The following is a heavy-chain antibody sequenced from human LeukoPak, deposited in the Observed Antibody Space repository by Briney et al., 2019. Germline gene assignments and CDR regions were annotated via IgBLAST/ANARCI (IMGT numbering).Heavy chain of an antibody. CDR2: INSDGSST. V-gene: IGHV3-74*01. CDR3: AGAYVGFDY. Sequence: PGGSLRLSCAASGFTFRNYWMHWVRQAPGKGLVWVSHINSDGSSTRYADSVKGRFTISRDNAKNTLYLQMNSLRAEDTAVYFCAGAYVGFDYWGQGTLVTVSS. J-gene: IGHJ4*02. CDR1: GFTFRNYW. D-gene: IGHD3-10*02.